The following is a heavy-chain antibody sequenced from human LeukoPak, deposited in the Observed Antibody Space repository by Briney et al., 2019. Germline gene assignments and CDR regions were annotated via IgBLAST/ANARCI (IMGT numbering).Heavy chain of an antibody. Sequence: GESLKISCKGSGYSFSIYWIAWVRQMPGKGLEWMGNIYPGDSDIRYSPSFQGQVTFSADKSISTAYLQWSSPKASDTAMYYCARRDSSGYSFDSWGQGTLVTVSS. V-gene: IGHV5-51*01. CDR3: ARRDSSGYSFDS. J-gene: IGHJ5*01. D-gene: IGHD3-22*01. CDR1: GYSFSIYW. CDR2: IYPGDSDI.